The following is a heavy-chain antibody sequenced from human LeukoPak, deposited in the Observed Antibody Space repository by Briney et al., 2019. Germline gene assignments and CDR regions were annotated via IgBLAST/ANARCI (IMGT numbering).Heavy chain of an antibody. CDR2: ISSGGDIM. J-gene: IGHJ6*03. V-gene: IGHV3-11*04. CDR1: GLRFSDYY. CDR3: ARVTSGITGGTYYYYYMDV. Sequence: PGGSLRLSCAASGLRFSDYYVSWIRQAPGKGLQWVSYISSGGDIMHYADSAKGRFTISRDNAKNSLYLQMNSLRAEDTAVYYCARVTSGITGGTYYYYYMDVWGKGTTVTVSS. D-gene: IGHD6-13*01.